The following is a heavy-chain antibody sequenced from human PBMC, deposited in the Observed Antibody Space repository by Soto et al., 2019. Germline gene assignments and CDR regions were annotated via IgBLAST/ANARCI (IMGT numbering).Heavy chain of an antibody. Sequence: GGSLRLSCAASGFIVSSNDVAWVRQAPGKGLECVSITHSGGSTYYTDSVKGRFTISRDNSKNTLYLQMNSLRAEDTAVYYCARDTGTGSWWELLDWGQGSLVTVSS. CDR1: GFIVSSND. J-gene: IGHJ4*02. V-gene: IGHV3-53*01. D-gene: IGHD1-26*01. CDR2: THSGGST. CDR3: ARDTGTGSWWELLD.